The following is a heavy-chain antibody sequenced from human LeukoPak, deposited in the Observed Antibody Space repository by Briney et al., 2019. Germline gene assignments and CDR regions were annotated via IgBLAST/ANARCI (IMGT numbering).Heavy chain of an antibody. CDR2: IIPIFGTA. CDR3: ARAPPEGCSSTSCSGGVAFDI. J-gene: IGHJ3*02. Sequence: SVKVSCKASGGTFSSYAISWVRQAPGQGLEWMGGIIPIFGTANYAQKFQGRVTITTDESTSTAYMELSSLRSEDTAVYYCARAPPEGCSSTSCSGGVAFDIWGQGTMVTVSS. D-gene: IGHD2-2*01. CDR1: GGTFSSYA. V-gene: IGHV1-69*05.